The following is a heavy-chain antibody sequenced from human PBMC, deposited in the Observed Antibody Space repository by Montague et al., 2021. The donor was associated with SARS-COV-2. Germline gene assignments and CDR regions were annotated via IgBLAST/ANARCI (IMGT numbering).Heavy chain of an antibody. CDR1: GFAFNSFA. CDR3: AKQPGAGAVVYWYFDL. V-gene: IGHV3-23*01. CDR2: IFGSAAGT. Sequence: SLRLSCAASGFAFNSFAMTWVRQAPGKGLEWVSSIFGSAAGTYCADSVKGRFTISRDNSKNTLYLQVNSLRAEDTAKYYCAKQPGAGAVVYWYFDLWGRGTVVSVSS. J-gene: IGHJ2*01. D-gene: IGHD6-19*01.